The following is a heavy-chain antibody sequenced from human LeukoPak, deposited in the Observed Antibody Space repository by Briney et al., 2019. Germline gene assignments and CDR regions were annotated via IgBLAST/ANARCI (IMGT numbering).Heavy chain of an antibody. D-gene: IGHD3-3*01. Sequence: ASVKVSCKASGYTFTSYGISWVRQATGQGLEWMGWMNPNSGNTGYAQKFQGRVTITRNTSISTAYMELSSLRSEDTAVYYCARGGITIFGVVILTRKPKYYYYYMDVWGKGTTVTVSS. CDR3: ARGGITIFGVVILTRKPKYYYYYMDV. J-gene: IGHJ6*03. CDR2: MNPNSGNT. CDR1: GYTFTSYG. V-gene: IGHV1-8*03.